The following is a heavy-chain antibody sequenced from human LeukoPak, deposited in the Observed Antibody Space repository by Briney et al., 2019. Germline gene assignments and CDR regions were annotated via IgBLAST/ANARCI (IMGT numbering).Heavy chain of an antibody. Sequence: PGGSLRLSCAASGFTFANCAMSWVRQAPGMGLEWVSAISGSGVGTNYADSVKGRFTISRDNSKNTLYLQMNGLRPEDTAVYYSAKNGRDVADKYFFVFWGQGTLVSVSS. D-gene: IGHD1-1*01. CDR2: ISGSGVGT. J-gene: IGHJ4*02. V-gene: IGHV3-23*01. CDR3: AKNGRDVADKYFFVF. CDR1: GFTFANCA.